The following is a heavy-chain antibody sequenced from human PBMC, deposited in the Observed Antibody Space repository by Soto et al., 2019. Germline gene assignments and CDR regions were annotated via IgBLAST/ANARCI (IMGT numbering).Heavy chain of an antibody. CDR3: ASGYGSIDH. D-gene: IGHD2-2*03. V-gene: IGHV4-31*03. CDR2: MYHSGST. Sequence: QVQLQESGPGLVKPSQTLSLTCTVSGGSISSGGYYWSWIRQHPGKGLEWIGYMYHSGSTYYNPPLKSRVTISVDTSKNEFSLKVSSVTAADPALYYCASGYGSIDHWGQGTLVTVSS. J-gene: IGHJ4*02. CDR1: GGSISSGGYY.